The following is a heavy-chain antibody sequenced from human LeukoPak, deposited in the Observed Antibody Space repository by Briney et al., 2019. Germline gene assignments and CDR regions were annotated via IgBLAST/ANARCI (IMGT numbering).Heavy chain of an antibody. CDR2: IYYSGST. J-gene: IGHJ5*02. CDR3: ARAYSSRGDWFDP. Sequence: SETLSLTCTVSDGSISSYYWSWIRQPPGKGLEWIGYIYYSGSTNYNPSLKSRVTISVDTSKNQFSLKLSSVTAADTAVYYCARAYSSRGDWFDPWGQGTLVTVSS. CDR1: DGSISSYY. V-gene: IGHV4-59*01. D-gene: IGHD6-13*01.